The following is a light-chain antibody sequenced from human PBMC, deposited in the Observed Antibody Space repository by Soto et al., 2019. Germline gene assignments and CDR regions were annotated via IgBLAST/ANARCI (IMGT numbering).Light chain of an antibody. CDR3: QQYDSWPPIT. J-gene: IGKJ5*01. V-gene: IGKV3-15*01. CDR2: GAS. CDR1: QSVSTN. Sequence: EIVMTQSPATLSVSLGERATLSCRASQSVSTNLAWYQQKPAQAPRLLIYGASTRATGIPARFSGSGSGTEFTLTISSLQSEDFAVYYCQQYDSWPPITFGQGTRLEIK.